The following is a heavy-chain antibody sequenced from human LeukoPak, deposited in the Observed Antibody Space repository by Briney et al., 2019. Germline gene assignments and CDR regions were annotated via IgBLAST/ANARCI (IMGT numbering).Heavy chain of an antibody. CDR2: IYYSGST. V-gene: IGHV4-39*01. CDR1: GGSISSSSYY. CDR3: ATYDFWSGYYKGFDY. D-gene: IGHD3-3*01. Sequence: PSETLSLTCTVSGGSISSSSYYWGWIRQPPGTGLEWIGSIYYSGSTYYNPSLKSRVTISVDTSKNQLSLKLSSVTAADTAVYYCATYDFWSGYYKGFDYWGQGTLVTVSS. J-gene: IGHJ4*02.